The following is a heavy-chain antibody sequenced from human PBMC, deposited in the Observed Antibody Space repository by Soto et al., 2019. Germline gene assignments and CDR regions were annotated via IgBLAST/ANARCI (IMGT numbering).Heavy chain of an antibody. CDR2: ISSNGGNT. D-gene: IGHD6-19*01. CDR1: GFTFNTFA. Sequence: LRLSCAASGFTFNTFAMHWVRQTPGKGLEFVSAISSNGGNTYYADSVKGRFAISRDNSKNTLYLQMYSLRPEDTALYYCVKEGYMRSDWYGQFDCWGQGTLVTVSS. J-gene: IGHJ4*02. V-gene: IGHV3-64D*06. CDR3: VKEGYMRSDWYGQFDC.